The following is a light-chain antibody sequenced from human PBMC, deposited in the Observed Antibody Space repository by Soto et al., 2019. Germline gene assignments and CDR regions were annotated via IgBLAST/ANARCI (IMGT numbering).Light chain of an antibody. CDR2: DVS. V-gene: IGLV2-14*01. CDR3: SSYTSSSTLDVV. CDR1: SSDVGGYNY. Sequence: QSVLTQPASVSGSPGQSITISCTGTSSDVGGYNYVSWYQQHPGKAPKLIIYDVSNRPSGVSNRFSGSKSGNTASLTISGLQAEDAADYYCSSYTSSSTLDVVFGGGTKLTVL. J-gene: IGLJ2*01.